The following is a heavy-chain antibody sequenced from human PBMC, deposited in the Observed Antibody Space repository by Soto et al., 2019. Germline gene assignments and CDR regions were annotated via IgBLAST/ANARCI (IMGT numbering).Heavy chain of an antibody. J-gene: IGHJ6*02. CDR2: IIPIFGTA. CDR3: ARAISPSLIYCTNGVCYEYYYGMDV. Sequence: QVQLVQSGAEVKKPGSSVKVSCKASGGTFSSYAISWVRQAPGQGLEWMGGIIPIFGTANYAQKFQGRVTITEDESTSIAYMELICLRSEDTAVYYCARAISPSLIYCTNGVCYEYYYGMDVWGQGTTVTVSS. D-gene: IGHD2-8*01. V-gene: IGHV1-69*12. CDR1: GGTFSSYA.